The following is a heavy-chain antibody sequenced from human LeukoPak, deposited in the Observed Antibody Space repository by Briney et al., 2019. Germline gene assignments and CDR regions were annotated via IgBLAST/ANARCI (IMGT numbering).Heavy chain of an antibody. Sequence: QAXGQGLEWXGXIIPIFGTANYAQKFQGRVTITADESTSTAYMELSSLRSEDTAVYYCARANMGGSYYYYGMDVWGQGTTVTVSS. V-gene: IGHV1-69*01. CDR3: ARANMGGSYYYYGMDV. D-gene: IGHD1-26*01. CDR2: IIPIFGTA. J-gene: IGHJ6*02.